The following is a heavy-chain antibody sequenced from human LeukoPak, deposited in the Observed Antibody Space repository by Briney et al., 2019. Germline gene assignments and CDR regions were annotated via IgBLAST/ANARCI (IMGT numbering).Heavy chain of an antibody. D-gene: IGHD3-10*01. V-gene: IGHV5-51*01. J-gene: IGHJ4*02. CDR3: ARRFQINYFDY. CDR2: IYPGDSYT. CDR1: GYSFTNYW. Sequence: GEFLKISCKGSGYSFTNYWIGWVRQMPGKGLEWMGVIYPGDSYTTYSPSFQGQVTISADKSITTAYLQWSSLKASDTAMYYCARRFQINYFDYWGRGTLVTVSS.